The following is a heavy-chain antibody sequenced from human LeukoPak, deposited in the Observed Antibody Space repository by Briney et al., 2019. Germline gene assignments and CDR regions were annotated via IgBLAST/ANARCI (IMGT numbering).Heavy chain of an antibody. V-gene: IGHV3-30*02. CDR2: IWYDGSNK. CDR1: EFAFSSHG. J-gene: IGHJ5*02. Sequence: PGGSLRLSCAASEFAFSSHGMHWIRQAPGKGLEWVAFIWYDGSNKYYADSVKGRFTISRDNSKNTLYLQMNSLRAEDTAVYHCAKDLYCSSTSCYRGHWFDPWGQGTLVTVSS. CDR3: AKDLYCSSTSCYRGHWFDP. D-gene: IGHD2-2*02.